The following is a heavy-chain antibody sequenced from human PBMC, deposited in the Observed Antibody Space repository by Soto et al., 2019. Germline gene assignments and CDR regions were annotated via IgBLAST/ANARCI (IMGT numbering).Heavy chain of an antibody. V-gene: IGHV4-34*01. CDR2: INDSGSI. CDR1: GGSFSGYY. CDR3: ARESHDILTGPPWVWYFDL. J-gene: IGHJ2*01. D-gene: IGHD3-9*01. Sequence: QVQLQQWGAGPLRPLETLSLTCGVSGGSFSGYYWAWIRQSPGKGLDWIGEINDSGSINYNPSRKSRVSISVDTSKNPYSRNLRSVTAADTAVYYCARESHDILTGPPWVWYFDLWGRGTLVTVSS.